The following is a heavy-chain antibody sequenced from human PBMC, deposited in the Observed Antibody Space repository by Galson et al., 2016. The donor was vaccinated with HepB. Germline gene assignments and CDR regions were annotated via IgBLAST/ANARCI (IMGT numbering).Heavy chain of an antibody. CDR3: ARGHIVATVDYYYYGLDV. CDR2: INAANGDT. CDR1: GYTFTTYA. D-gene: IGHD5-12*01. V-gene: IGHV1-3*01. Sequence: SVKVSCKASGYTFTTYAMYWVRQAPGQRLEWMGWINAANGDTKYSPKLQGRGTITWDTSANTAYMELSSLRSEDTAVYYCARGHIVATVDYYYYGLDVWGQGTTVTVSS. J-gene: IGHJ6*02.